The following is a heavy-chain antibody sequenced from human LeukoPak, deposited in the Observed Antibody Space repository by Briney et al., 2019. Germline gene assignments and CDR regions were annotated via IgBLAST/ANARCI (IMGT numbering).Heavy chain of an antibody. CDR1: GGSISTYY. D-gene: IGHD3-3*01. V-gene: IGHV4-59*12. CDR2: IDYTGTT. CDR3: ARGLITIFGVVTDGWFDP. Sequence: SETLSLTCTVSGGSISTYYWNWIRQPPGKGLEWIGYIDYTGTTNYNPSLRSRLTISVDTSKSQFSLKLTSVTAADTAVYYCARGLITIFGVVTDGWFDPWGQGTLVTVSS. J-gene: IGHJ5*02.